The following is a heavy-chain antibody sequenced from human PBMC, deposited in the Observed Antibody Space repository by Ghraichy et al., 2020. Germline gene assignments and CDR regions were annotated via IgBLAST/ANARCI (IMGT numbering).Heavy chain of an antibody. CDR1: GYTFTSYD. D-gene: IGHD3-22*01. CDR2: MNPNSGNT. J-gene: IGHJ4*02. Sequence: ASVKVSCKASGYTFTSYDINWVRQATGQGLEWMGWMNPNSGNTGYAQKFQGRVTMTRNTSISTAYMELSSLRSEDTAVYYCARGKENSSGYYYVLIDYWGQGTLVTVSS. V-gene: IGHV1-8*01. CDR3: ARGKENSSGYYYVLIDY.